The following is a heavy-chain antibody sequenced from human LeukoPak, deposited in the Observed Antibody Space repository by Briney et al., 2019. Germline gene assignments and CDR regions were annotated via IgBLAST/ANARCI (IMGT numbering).Heavy chain of an antibody. V-gene: IGHV1-46*01. CDR3: ARATVYSSSWYGWFDP. J-gene: IGHJ5*02. CDR2: INPSGGST. CDR1: GYTFTSYY. D-gene: IGHD6-13*01. Sequence: ASVKVSCKASGYTFTSYYMHWVRQAPGQGLEWMGIINPSGGSTSYAQKFQGRVTMTRDTSTSTVYMELSSLRSEDTAVYCCARATVYSSSWYGWFDPWGQGTLVTVSS.